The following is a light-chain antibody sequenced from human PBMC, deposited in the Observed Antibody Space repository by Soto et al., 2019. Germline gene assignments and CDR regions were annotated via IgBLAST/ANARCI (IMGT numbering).Light chain of an antibody. V-gene: IGKV1-9*01. CDR3: QQLNSYPPLFT. CDR1: QGISSY. Sequence: DIQLTQSPSFLSASVGDRVTITCRASQGISSYLAWYQQKPGKAPKLLIYAASTLQSGVPSRFSGNGSGTEFTLTISSLQPEDFATYYCQQLNSYPPLFTFGPGTKVDIK. J-gene: IGKJ3*01. CDR2: AAS.